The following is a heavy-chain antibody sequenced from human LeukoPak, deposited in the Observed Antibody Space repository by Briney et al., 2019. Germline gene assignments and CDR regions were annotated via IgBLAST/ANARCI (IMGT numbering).Heavy chain of an antibody. Sequence: GGSLRLSCAASGFTFSSYSMNWVRQAPGKWLEWVSFISGTSSYIYYADSVKGRFTISRDNAKNSLYLQMNSLRAEDTAVYYCARDSQWLVRAFDIWGQGTMVTVSS. CDR1: GFTFSSYS. J-gene: IGHJ3*02. CDR2: ISGTSSYI. CDR3: ARDSQWLVRAFDI. V-gene: IGHV3-21*01. D-gene: IGHD6-19*01.